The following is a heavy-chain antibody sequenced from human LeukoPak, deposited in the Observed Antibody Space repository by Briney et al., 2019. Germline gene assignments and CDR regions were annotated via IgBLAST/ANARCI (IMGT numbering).Heavy chain of an antibody. CDR2: INWNGGST. J-gene: IGHJ6*03. CDR1: GFIFKDYG. D-gene: IGHD6-25*01. CDR3: ARSDSSGYYYYMDV. Sequence: GGSLRLSCAASGFIFKDYGMTWVRQAPGKGLEWVSGINWNGGSTDYADSVKGRFTISRDNAKNSLYLQMNSLRAEDTALYYCARSDSSGYYYYMDVWGKGTTVTVSS. V-gene: IGHV3-20*04.